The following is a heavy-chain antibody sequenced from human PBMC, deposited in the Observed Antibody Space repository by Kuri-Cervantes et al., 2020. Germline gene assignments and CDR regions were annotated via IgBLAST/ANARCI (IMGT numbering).Heavy chain of an antibody. CDR1: GFTFSSYG. CDR3: ANTYYYGSGTSFDY. Sequence: GESLKISCAASGFTFSSYGMHWVRQAPGKGLEWVAVISYDGSNKYYADSVKGRFTISRDNSKNTLYLQMSSLRAEDTAVYYCANTYYYGSGTSFDYWGQGTLVTVSS. CDR2: ISYDGSNK. D-gene: IGHD3-10*01. J-gene: IGHJ4*02. V-gene: IGHV3-30*18.